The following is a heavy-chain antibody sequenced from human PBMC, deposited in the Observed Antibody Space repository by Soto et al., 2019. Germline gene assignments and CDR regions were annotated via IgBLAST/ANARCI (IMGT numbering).Heavy chain of an antibody. J-gene: IGHJ4*02. CDR3: ARGGLTYYYDSSGLDY. CDR2: ISYDGSNK. CDR1: GFTFSSYA. V-gene: IGHV3-30-3*01. Sequence: PGGSLRLSCAASGFTFSSYAMHWVRQAPGKGLEWVAVISYDGSNKYYADSVKGRFTISRDNSKNTLYLQMNSLRAEDTAVYYCARGGLTYYYDSSGLDYWGQGTLVTVSS. D-gene: IGHD3-22*01.